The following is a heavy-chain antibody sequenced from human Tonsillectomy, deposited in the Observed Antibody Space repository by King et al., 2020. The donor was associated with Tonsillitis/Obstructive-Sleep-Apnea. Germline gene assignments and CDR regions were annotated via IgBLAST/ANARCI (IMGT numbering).Heavy chain of an antibody. V-gene: IGHV4-39*01. CDR2: IYYSGST. Sequence: QVQLQESGPGLVKPSETLSLTCTVSGGSISSSIYYWGWVRQPPGKGLEWIGTIYYSGSTYSNPTLESQVTTSVDTSKNQFSLNLSAVTAADTAVYYCARRMTGNTGVFDIWGQGAMVTVSS. D-gene: IGHD1-20*01. CDR1: GGSISSSIYY. CDR3: ARRMTGNTGVFDI. J-gene: IGHJ3*02.